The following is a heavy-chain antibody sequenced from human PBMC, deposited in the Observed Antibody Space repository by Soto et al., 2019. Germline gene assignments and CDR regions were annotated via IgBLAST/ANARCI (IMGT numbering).Heavy chain of an antibody. Sequence: QVQLVESGGGLVQTSGSLRIACVASGFTFSDYYMSWVRQAPGKGLEWVSYISSTGNTIYYADSVKGRFTISRDNAKNSVYLQMNNLRAEDTALYLCAKMSSENYYDPVFSWGQGTLVTVSS. CDR3: AKMSSENYYDPVFS. CDR2: ISSTGNTI. J-gene: IGHJ4*02. V-gene: IGHV3-11*01. D-gene: IGHD3-22*01. CDR1: GFTFSDYY.